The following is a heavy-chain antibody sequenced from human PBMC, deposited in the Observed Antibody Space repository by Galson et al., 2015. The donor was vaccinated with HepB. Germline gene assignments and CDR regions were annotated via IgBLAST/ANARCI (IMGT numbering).Heavy chain of an antibody. Sequence: SLRLSCAASGFTFSDYYMSWIRQAPGKGLEWVSYISSSSSYTNYADSVKGRFTISRDNAKNSLYLQMNSLRAEDTAVYYCARECAGEHAFDIWGQGTMVTVSS. CDR1: GFTFSDYY. D-gene: IGHD3-10*01. CDR3: ARECAGEHAFDI. J-gene: IGHJ3*02. V-gene: IGHV3-11*06. CDR2: ISSSSSYT.